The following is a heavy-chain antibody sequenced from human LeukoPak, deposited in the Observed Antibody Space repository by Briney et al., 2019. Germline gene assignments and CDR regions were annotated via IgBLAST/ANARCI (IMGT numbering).Heavy chain of an antibody. Sequence: NPGGSLRLSCAASGVTLSNAWMSWVRQAPGKGLEWDGRIKSKTDGGTTDYAAPVKGRFTISRDDSKNTLYLQMNSLKTEDTAFYYCTTSMVRGNPGWGHGTLVTVSS. CDR3: TTSMVRGNPG. D-gene: IGHD3-10*01. J-gene: IGHJ4*01. CDR2: IKSKTDGGTT. V-gene: IGHV3-15*01. CDR1: GVTLSNAW.